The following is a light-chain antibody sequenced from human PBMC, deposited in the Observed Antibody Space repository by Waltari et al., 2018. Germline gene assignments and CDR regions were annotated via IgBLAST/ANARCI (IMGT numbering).Light chain of an antibody. CDR2: DAS. CDR3: QQRHDWPLN. CDR1: QSVRSY. V-gene: IGKV3-11*01. Sequence: EILLTQSPVTLSVSPGERATLSCKASQSVRSYLAWYQQKPGQAPRLLINDASNRASGIPARFSGMGSGTDFTLTISNVEPEDFAVYYCQQRHDWPLNFGGGTKLEIK. J-gene: IGKJ4*01.